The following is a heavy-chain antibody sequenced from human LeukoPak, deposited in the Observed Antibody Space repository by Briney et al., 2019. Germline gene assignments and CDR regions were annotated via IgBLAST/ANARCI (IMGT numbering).Heavy chain of an antibody. CDR1: GFTFSTYS. Sequence: GGSLRLSCAASGFTFSTYSMNWVRQAPGKGLEWVSYISSSSGTIYYADSVKGRFTISGDNAKNSLYLQVNSLRAEDTAVYYCARGGYYFDYWGQGTLVTVSS. D-gene: IGHD3-10*01. CDR3: ARGGYYFDY. V-gene: IGHV3-48*04. J-gene: IGHJ4*02. CDR2: ISSSSGTI.